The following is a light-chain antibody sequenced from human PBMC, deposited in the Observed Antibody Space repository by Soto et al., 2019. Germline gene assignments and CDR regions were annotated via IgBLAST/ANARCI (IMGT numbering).Light chain of an antibody. CDR1: QSVSSN. CDR2: GAS. Sequence: EIVMTQSPATLSVSPGERATLSCRASQSVSSNLAWYQQKPGQAPRLLIYGASTRATVIPARFSGSGSGTEFTLTINSLQSEDFAVYLCQQYNTWPGKFGQGTKVAI. V-gene: IGKV3D-15*01. CDR3: QQYNTWPGK. J-gene: IGKJ1*01.